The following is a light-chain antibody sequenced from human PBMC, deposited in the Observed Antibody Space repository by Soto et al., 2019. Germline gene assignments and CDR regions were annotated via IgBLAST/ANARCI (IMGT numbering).Light chain of an antibody. CDR3: QQRGDTPPWT. J-gene: IGKJ1*01. V-gene: IGKV1-39*01. CDR2: AAS. Sequence: DIQMTQSPSSLSASVGDRVIITCRASQSIRKYLNWYQHKPGKVPTLLIYAASSLQSGVPSRFSGSGSGTEFTLTITSLQPEDFATYYCQQRGDTPPWTFGQGTKVEIK. CDR1: QSIRKY.